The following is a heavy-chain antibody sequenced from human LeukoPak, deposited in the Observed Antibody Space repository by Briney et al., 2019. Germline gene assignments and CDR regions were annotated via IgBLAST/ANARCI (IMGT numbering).Heavy chain of an antibody. CDR1: GYTFTSYG. Sequence: ASVKVSCKASGYTFTSYGISWVRQAPGQRLEWMGWISAYNGNTNYAQKLQGRVTMTTDTSTSTAYMELRSLRSDDTAVYYCARGTLHVLRFLEWLPRDYWGQGTLVTVSS. D-gene: IGHD3-3*01. CDR2: ISAYNGNT. CDR3: ARGTLHVLRFLEWLPRDY. J-gene: IGHJ4*02. V-gene: IGHV1-18*01.